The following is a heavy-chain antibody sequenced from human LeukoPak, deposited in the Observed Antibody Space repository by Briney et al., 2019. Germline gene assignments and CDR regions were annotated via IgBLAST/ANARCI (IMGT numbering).Heavy chain of an antibody. Sequence: GGSLRLSCAASRFTFINYGVNWVRQAPGKGLEWVSYINSRSSTIYYADSVRGRFTISRDNAKNSLYLQMNSLRVEDTAMYYCVRGGVEPYWGQGTLVTVSS. V-gene: IGHV3-48*01. J-gene: IGHJ4*02. D-gene: IGHD1-14*01. CDR3: VRGGVEPY. CDR2: INSRSSTI. CDR1: RFTFINYG.